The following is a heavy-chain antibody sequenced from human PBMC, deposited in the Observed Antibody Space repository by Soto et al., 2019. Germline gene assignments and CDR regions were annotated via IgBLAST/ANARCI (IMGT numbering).Heavy chain of an antibody. J-gene: IGHJ6*02. Sequence: GGSLRLSCAASGFTFSSYAMSWVRQAPGKGLEWVSAISGSGGSTYYADSVKGRFTISRDNSKNTLYLQMNSLRAEDTAVYYCAKEGYCSSTSCLYYYYYYGMDVWGQGTTVTVSS. V-gene: IGHV3-23*01. CDR1: GFTFSSYA. D-gene: IGHD2-2*01. CDR2: ISGSGGST. CDR3: AKEGYCSSTSCLYYYYYYGMDV.